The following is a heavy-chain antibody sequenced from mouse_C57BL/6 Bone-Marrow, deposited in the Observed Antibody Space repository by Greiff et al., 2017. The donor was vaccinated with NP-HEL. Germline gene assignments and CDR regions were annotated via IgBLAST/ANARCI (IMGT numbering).Heavy chain of an antibody. D-gene: IGHD2-4*01. Sequence: VKLMESGAELVRPGASVKLSCKASGYTFTDYYINWVKQRPGQGLEWVARIYPGSGSTYYNEKFKGKATLTAEKSSSTAYMQISSLTSEDSAVYVCARGGVSTMITTGAWFAYWGQGTLVTVSA. J-gene: IGHJ3*01. V-gene: IGHV1-76*01. CDR3: ARGGVSTMITTGAWFAY. CDR1: GYTFTDYY. CDR2: IYPGSGST.